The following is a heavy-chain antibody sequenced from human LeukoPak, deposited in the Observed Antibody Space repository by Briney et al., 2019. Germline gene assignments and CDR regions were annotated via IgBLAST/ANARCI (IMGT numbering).Heavy chain of an antibody. D-gene: IGHD5-18*01. CDR1: GGSISSHY. Sequence: NSSETLSLTCTVSGGSISSHYWSWIRQPPGKGLEWIGYISYSGSTNYNPPLKSRVTISLNTSNNQFSLKLSSVTAADTAVYYCVRRVDTAMAFDNWGQGTLVTVSS. CDR3: VRRVDTAMAFDN. J-gene: IGHJ4*02. CDR2: ISYSGST. V-gene: IGHV4-59*08.